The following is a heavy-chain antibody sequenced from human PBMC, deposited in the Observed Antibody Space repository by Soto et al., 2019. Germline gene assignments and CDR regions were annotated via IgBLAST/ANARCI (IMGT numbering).Heavy chain of an antibody. CDR1: GFTFSSYW. D-gene: IGHD2-8*01. V-gene: IGHV3-48*04. J-gene: IGHJ5*02. CDR3: ARDPRWCMLCFDP. Sequence: GGSLRLSCAASGFTFSSYWMSWVRQDPGKGLEWVSYISSSGSTIYYADSVKGRFTISRDNAKNSLYLQMNSLRAEDTAVYYCARDPRWCMLCFDPWGQGTQVTVSS. CDR2: ISSSGSTI.